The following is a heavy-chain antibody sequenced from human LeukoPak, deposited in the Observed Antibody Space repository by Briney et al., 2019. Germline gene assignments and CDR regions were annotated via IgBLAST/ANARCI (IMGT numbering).Heavy chain of an antibody. Sequence: GGSLRLSCAASGFTFSSYSMNWVRQAPGKGLEWVSSMSSSGRYIYYADSVKGRFTISRDNAKNSLYLQMNSLRAEDTAVYYCARDLTSSSTAYFQHWGQGSLVTVSS. J-gene: IGHJ1*01. CDR3: ARDLTSSSTAYFQH. CDR1: GFTFSSYS. V-gene: IGHV3-21*01. D-gene: IGHD6-6*01. CDR2: MSSSGRYI.